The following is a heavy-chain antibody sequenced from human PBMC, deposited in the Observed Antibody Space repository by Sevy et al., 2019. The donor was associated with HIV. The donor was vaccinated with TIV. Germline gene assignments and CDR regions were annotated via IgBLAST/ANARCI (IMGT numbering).Heavy chain of an antibody. Sequence: SETLSLTCTVSGGSISSSSYYWSWIRQPPGKGLEWIGYIYYSGSTNYNPSLKSRVTISVDTSKNQFSLKLSSVTAADTAVYYCARGTNGDFDWLPRAYYYYGMDVWGQGTTVTVSS. J-gene: IGHJ6*02. CDR1: GGSISSSSYY. V-gene: IGHV4-61*01. CDR3: ARGTNGDFDWLPRAYYYYGMDV. D-gene: IGHD3-9*01. CDR2: IYYSGST.